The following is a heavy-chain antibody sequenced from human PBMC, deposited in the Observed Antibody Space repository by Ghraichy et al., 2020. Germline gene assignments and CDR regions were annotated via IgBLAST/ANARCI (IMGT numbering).Heavy chain of an antibody. CDR2: ISYDGSNK. J-gene: IGHJ4*02. CDR3: AKDHAGTYYYGSGSYYNVPFFDY. Sequence: GSLRLSCAASGFTFSSYGMHWVRQAPGKGLEWVAVISYDGSNKYYADSVKGRFTISRDNSKNTLYLQMNSLRAEDTAVYYCAKDHAGTYYYGSGSYYNVPFFDYWGQGTLVTVSS. D-gene: IGHD3-10*01. V-gene: IGHV3-30*18. CDR1: GFTFSSYG.